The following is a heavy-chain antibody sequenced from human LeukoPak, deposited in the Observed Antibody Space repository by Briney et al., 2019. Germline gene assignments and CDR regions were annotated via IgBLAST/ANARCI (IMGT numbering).Heavy chain of an antibody. J-gene: IGHJ4*02. CDR2: INHSGST. CDR3: ASRTYCSSTSCPYYFDY. D-gene: IGHD2-2*01. CDR1: GGSFSGYY. V-gene: IGHV4-34*01. Sequence: PSETLSLTCAVYGGSFSGYYWSWIRQPPGKGLEWIGEINHSGSTNYNPSLKSRVTISVDGSKNLFSLKLTSVTAADTAVYYCASRTYCSSTSCPYYFDYWGQGTLVTVSS.